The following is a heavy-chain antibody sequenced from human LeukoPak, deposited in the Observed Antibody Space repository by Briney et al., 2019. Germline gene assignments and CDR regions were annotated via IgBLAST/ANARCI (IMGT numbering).Heavy chain of an antibody. CDR1: GFRFGGYS. CDR2: ISSSGTTI. V-gene: IGHV3-48*04. Sequence: GGSLRLSCTASGFRFGGYSIHWVRQAPGKGLEWLSYISSSGTTIYYTDSVKGRFTISRDNAKNSLYLQMNSLRAEDTAVYYCARGIRQYAKSYFDYWGQGTLVTVSS. CDR3: ARGIRQYAKSYFDY. D-gene: IGHD4-11*01. J-gene: IGHJ4*02.